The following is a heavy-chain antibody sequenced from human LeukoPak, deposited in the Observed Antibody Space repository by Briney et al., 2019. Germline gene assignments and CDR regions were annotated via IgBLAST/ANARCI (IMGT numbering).Heavy chain of an antibody. Sequence: GASVTVSCKASRYTFTSYDINWVRQATGQGLEWMGWMNPNSGNTGYAQKFQGRVTMTRNTSISTAYMELSSLRSEDTAVYYCARGEAVVAAGAISVVYYYGMDVWGQGTTVTVSS. CDR1: RYTFTSYD. V-gene: IGHV1-8*01. CDR3: ARGEAVVAAGAISVVYYYGMDV. J-gene: IGHJ6*02. D-gene: IGHD2-15*01. CDR2: MNPNSGNT.